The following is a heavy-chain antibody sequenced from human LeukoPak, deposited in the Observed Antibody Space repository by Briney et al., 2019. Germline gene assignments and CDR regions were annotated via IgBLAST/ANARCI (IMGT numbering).Heavy chain of an antibody. J-gene: IGHJ4*02. Sequence: GGSLRLSCAASGFTFSSYSMNWVRQAPGKGLEWVSSISSSSSYIYYADSVKGRFTISRDNAKNSLYLQMNSLRAEDTAVYYCATVSCGGDCYSPSYFDYWGQGALVTVSS. CDR3: ATVSCGGDCYSPSYFDY. CDR1: GFTFSSYS. CDR2: ISSSSSYI. D-gene: IGHD2-21*02. V-gene: IGHV3-21*01.